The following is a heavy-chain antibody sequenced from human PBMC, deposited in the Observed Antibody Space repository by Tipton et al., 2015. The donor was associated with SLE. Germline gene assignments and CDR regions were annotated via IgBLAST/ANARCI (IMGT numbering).Heavy chain of an antibody. CDR2: MYPGTSDI. D-gene: IGHD5-18*01. V-gene: IGHV5-51*01. J-gene: IGHJ3*02. CDR1: GYAFARFW. Sequence: VQLVQSGAEVKKPGESLKISCKGSGYAFARFWIGWVRQMPGKGLEWMGIMYPGTSDIRYRPSLQGQVTISADKSITTAYLQWSSLKASDTAMYYCARHGGESFTAGVFDIWGQGTMVTVSS. CDR3: ARHGGESFTAGVFDI.